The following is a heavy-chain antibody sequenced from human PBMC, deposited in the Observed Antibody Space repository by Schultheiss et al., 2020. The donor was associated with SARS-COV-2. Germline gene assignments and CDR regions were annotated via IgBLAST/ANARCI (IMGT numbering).Heavy chain of an antibody. CDR3: ARLRISGWFDP. D-gene: IGHD2-15*01. Sequence: SETLSLTCAVYGGSFSGYYWGWIRQPPGKGLEWIGEINHSGSTNYNPSLKSRVTISVDTSKNQFSLKLSSVTAADTAVYYCARLRISGWFDPWGQGTLVTVSS. CDR2: INHSGST. J-gene: IGHJ5*02. CDR1: GGSFSGYY. V-gene: IGHV4-34*01.